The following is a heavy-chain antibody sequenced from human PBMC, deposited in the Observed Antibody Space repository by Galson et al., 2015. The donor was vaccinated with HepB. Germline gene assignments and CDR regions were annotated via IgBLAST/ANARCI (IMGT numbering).Heavy chain of an antibody. CDR2: ISSSGSTI. CDR3: ARDHRAAGTFDY. V-gene: IGHV3-48*03. CDR1: GFTFSSYE. D-gene: IGHD6-13*01. J-gene: IGHJ4*02. Sequence: SLRLSCAASGFTFSSYEMNWVRQAPGEGLEWVSYISSSGSTIYYADSVKGRFTVSRDNAKNSLYLQMYSLRAEDTAVYYCARDHRAAGTFDYWGQGTLVTVSS.